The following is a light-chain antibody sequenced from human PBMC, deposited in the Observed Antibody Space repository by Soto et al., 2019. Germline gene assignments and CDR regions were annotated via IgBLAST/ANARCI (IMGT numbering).Light chain of an antibody. V-gene: IGLV2-8*01. J-gene: IGLJ1*01. Sequence: QSVLTQSPSASGSPGQSVTISCIGTSSDVGGYNYVSWYQHHPGKAPKLIIYEVTKRPSGVPDRFSGSRFGTTASLTVSGLQAEDEADYYCGSYAGGNTFVFGTGTKLTVL. CDR1: SSDVGGYNY. CDR3: GSYAGGNTFV. CDR2: EVT.